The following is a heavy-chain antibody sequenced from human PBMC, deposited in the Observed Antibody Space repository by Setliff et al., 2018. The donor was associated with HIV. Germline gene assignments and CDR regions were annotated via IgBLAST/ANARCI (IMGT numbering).Heavy chain of an antibody. V-gene: IGHV4-39*07. CDR3: AREFDWSGFFDY. CDR1: GDSISSARHY. Sequence: ASETLSLTCIVSGDSISSARHYWGWIRQPPGKGLEWIGSVYYSGDTYYNPSLKSRVTIFVDTSKNQFSLKLSSVTAADTAVYYCAREFDWSGFFDYWGQGTLVTVSS. CDR2: VYYSGDT. J-gene: IGHJ4*02. D-gene: IGHD3-3*01.